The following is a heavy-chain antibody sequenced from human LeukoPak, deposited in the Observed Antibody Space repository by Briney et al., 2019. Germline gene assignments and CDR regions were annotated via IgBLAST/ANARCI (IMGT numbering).Heavy chain of an antibody. J-gene: IGHJ4*02. V-gene: IGHV4-39*07. CDR1: GDSSSNSIYY. D-gene: IGHD5-18*01. CDR3: ARLGEYSYKD. CDR2: IDYSGST. Sequence: PSETLSLTCTVSGDSSSNSIYYWGWIRQPPGRGLEWIGSIDYSGSTYYNPSLKSRATISIDMSKNQFSLKLSSVTAADTAVYYCARLGEYSYKDWGQGTLVTVSS.